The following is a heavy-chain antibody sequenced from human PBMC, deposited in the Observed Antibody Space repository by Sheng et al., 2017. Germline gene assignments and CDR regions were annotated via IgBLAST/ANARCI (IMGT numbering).Heavy chain of an antibody. Sequence: EVQLVESGGGLVQPGGSLRLSCAASGFTLSNYEMNWVRQAPGKGLEWLSYISSSGTTMFYADSVKGRFTISRDGAKNSLYLQMNSLRADDTAFYYCAREWGDYGDPNAFDIWGQGTMVTVSS. D-gene: IGHD4-17*01. V-gene: IGHV3-48*03. CDR2: ISSSGTTM. J-gene: IGHJ3*02. CDR3: AREWGDYGDPNAFDI. CDR1: GFTLSNYE.